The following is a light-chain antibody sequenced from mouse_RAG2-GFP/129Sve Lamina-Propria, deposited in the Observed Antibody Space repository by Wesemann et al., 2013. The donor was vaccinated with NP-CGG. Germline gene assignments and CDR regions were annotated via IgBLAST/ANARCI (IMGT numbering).Light chain of an antibody. V-gene: IGKV6-15*01. CDR2: SAS. J-gene: IGKJ2*01. CDR3: QQYSSYPLT. Sequence: DIVMTQSHKFMSTSVGDRVSVTCKASQNVGTNVAWYQQKPGQSPKALIYSASYRYSGVPDRFTGSGSGTDFTLTISNVQSEDLADYFCQQYSSYPLTFGGGTKLEIK. CDR1: QNVGTN.